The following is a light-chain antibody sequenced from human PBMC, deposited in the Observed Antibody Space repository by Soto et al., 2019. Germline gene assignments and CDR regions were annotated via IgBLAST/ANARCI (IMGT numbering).Light chain of an antibody. Sequence: ETVMTQSPATLSVSPGERPTLSCRASQSVSSNLAWYQQKPGQAPRLLIYDASTRSTGIPASFSGSVSGTEFTLSISSLQSEDFAVYYCQQYNTWPLTFGPGTKVDIK. J-gene: IGKJ3*01. CDR3: QQYNTWPLT. CDR1: QSVSSN. V-gene: IGKV3-15*01. CDR2: DAS.